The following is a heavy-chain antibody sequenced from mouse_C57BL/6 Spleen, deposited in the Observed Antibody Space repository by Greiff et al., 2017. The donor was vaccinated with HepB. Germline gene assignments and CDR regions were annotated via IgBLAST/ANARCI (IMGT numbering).Heavy chain of an antibody. CDR1: GYTFTNYW. Sequence: VQLQQSGAELVRPGTSVKMSCKASGYTFTNYWIGWAKQRPGHGLEWIGDIYPGGGYTNYNEKFKGKATLTADKSSSTAYMQFSSLTSEDSAIYYCARERGYGSSSPWYFDVWGTGTTVTVSS. CDR3: ARERGYGSSSPWYFDV. J-gene: IGHJ1*03. D-gene: IGHD1-1*01. V-gene: IGHV1-63*01. CDR2: IYPGGGYT.